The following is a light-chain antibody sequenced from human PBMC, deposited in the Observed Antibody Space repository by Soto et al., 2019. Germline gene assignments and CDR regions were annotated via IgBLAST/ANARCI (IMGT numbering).Light chain of an antibody. V-gene: IGKV1-33*01. J-gene: IGKJ5*01. CDR2: DAS. CDR1: QDITNY. CDR3: QQYDNVPFT. Sequence: DIQMTQSPSSLSASVGDRVTIICQASQDITNYLNWYQQKPGKAPKLLIYDASNLETGVPSRFSESGSGTHFSFTISSLQPEDIATYYCQQYDNVPFTFDQGTRLEMK.